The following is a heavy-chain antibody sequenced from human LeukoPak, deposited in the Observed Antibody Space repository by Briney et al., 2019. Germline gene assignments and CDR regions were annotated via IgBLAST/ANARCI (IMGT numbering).Heavy chain of an antibody. Sequence: ASVKVSCKASGYTFTSYDINWVRQAPGQGLEWMGWINPNSGGTNYAQKFRGWVTMTRDTSISTAYMELSRLRSDDTAVYYCARGRKQWLPRGWFDPWGQGTLVTVSS. CDR3: ARGRKQWLPRGWFDP. V-gene: IGHV1-2*04. CDR2: INPNSGGT. D-gene: IGHD6-19*01. CDR1: GYTFTSYD. J-gene: IGHJ5*02.